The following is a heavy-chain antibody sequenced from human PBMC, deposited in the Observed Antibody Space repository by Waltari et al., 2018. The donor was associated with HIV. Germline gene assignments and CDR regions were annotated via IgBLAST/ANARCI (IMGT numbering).Heavy chain of an antibody. CDR3: ARSYYDSSGYHLFDY. J-gene: IGHJ4*02. V-gene: IGHV4-59*01. CDR1: GGSISSYY. D-gene: IGHD3-22*01. CDR2: IYYSGGT. Sequence: QVQLQESGPGLVKPSETLSLTCTVSGGSISSYYWSWIRQPPGKGLEWIGYIYYSGGTNYNPSLESRVTISVDTSKNQFSLKLTPVTAADTAVYYCARSYYDSSGYHLFDYWGQGTLVTVSS.